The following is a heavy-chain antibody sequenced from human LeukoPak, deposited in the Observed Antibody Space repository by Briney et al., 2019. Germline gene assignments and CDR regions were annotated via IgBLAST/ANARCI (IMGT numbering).Heavy chain of an antibody. CDR1: GFTFGDYA. Sequence: GGSLRLSCTASGFTFGDYAMSWFRQAPGKGLEWVGFIRSKAYGGTTEYAASVKGRFTISRDDSKSIAYLQMNSLKTEDTAVYYCTRVGVYGSGPFDYWGQGTLVTVSS. D-gene: IGHD6-19*01. V-gene: IGHV3-49*03. J-gene: IGHJ4*02. CDR2: IRSKAYGGTT. CDR3: TRVGVYGSGPFDY.